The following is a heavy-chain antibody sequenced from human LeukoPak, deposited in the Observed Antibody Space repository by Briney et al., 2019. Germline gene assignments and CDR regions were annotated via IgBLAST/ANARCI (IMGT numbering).Heavy chain of an antibody. CDR3: AREGPRGNSQFDY. J-gene: IGHJ4*02. CDR1: GFIFSNYA. Sequence: QPGGSLRLSCAASGFIFSNYAMHWVRQAPGKGLEWVAVIWYDGSNKYYADSVKGRLTISRDNSKNTLYLQMNSLRAGDTAVYYCAREGPRGNSQFDYWGQGTLVTVSS. D-gene: IGHD2/OR15-2a*01. CDR2: IWYDGSNK. V-gene: IGHV3-33*01.